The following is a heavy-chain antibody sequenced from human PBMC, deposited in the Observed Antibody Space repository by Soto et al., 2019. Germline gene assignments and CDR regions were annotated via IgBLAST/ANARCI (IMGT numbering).Heavy chain of an antibody. Sequence: GESLKISCKGSGYNFNTYWIAWVRQMPGKDLQWMGIIYPGESDARYSPPFQGQVTISADKSISTAYLQWSSLKASDTAIYYCARQHCSSSNGHSGSQYYLDDWGQGTLVTVSS. V-gene: IGHV5-51*01. CDR1: GYNFNTYW. D-gene: IGHD2-2*01. J-gene: IGHJ4*02. CDR2: IYPGESDA. CDR3: ARQHCSSSNGHSGSQYYLDD.